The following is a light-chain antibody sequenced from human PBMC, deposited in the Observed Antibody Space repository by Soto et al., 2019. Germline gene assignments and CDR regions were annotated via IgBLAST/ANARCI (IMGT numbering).Light chain of an antibody. CDR3: RAWDSSSVL. V-gene: IGLV3-1*01. J-gene: IGLJ2*01. CDR2: QDS. CDR1: KLGDKY. Sequence: SYELTQPPSVSVSPGQTASITCSGDKLGDKYACWYQQKPGQSPVLVIYQDSKRPSGIPERFSGSNSGNTATLTISGTQARDEADYYCRAWDSSSVLFGGGTKVTVL.